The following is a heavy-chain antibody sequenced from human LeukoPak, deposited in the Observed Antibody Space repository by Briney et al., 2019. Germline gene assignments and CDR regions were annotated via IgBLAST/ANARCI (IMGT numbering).Heavy chain of an antibody. D-gene: IGHD2-15*01. CDR3: ARGYCSGGSCYRDAFDI. CDR2: ISFHNGNT. V-gene: IGHV1-18*01. J-gene: IGHJ3*02. Sequence: ASVKVSCKSSGYTSRTYGISWMRQAPGQGLEWMGWISFHNGNTNYAQKFQGRVTMTRDTSISTAYMELSRLRSDDTAVYYCARGYCSGGSCYRDAFDIWGQGTMVTVSS. CDR1: GYTSRTYG.